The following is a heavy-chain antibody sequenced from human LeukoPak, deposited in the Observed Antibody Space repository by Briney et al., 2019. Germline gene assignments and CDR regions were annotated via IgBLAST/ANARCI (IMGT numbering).Heavy chain of an antibody. CDR2: IIPIFGTA. CDR3: ARDYYDSSGSPYYFDY. V-gene: IGHV1-69*13. J-gene: IGHJ4*02. D-gene: IGHD3-22*01. CDR1: GGTFISYA. Sequence: SVKVSCKASGGTFISYAISWVRQAPGQGLEWMGGIIPIFGTANYAQKFQGRVTITADESTSTAYMELSSLRSEDTAVYYCARDYYDSSGSPYYFDYWGQGTLVTVSS.